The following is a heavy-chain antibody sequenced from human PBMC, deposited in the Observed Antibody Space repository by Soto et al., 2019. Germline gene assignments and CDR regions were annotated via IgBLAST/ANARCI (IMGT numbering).Heavy chain of an antibody. D-gene: IGHD3-3*01. CDR3: AREKELRFLEWEGGFDP. Sequence: QVQLVQSGAEVKKPGSSVKVSCKASGGTFSSYTISWVRQAPGQGLEWMGRIIPILGIANYAQKFQGRVTITADKSTSTAYMELSSLRSEDTAVYYCAREKELRFLEWEGGFDPWGQGTLVTVSS. J-gene: IGHJ5*02. V-gene: IGHV1-69*08. CDR2: IIPILGIA. CDR1: GGTFSSYT.